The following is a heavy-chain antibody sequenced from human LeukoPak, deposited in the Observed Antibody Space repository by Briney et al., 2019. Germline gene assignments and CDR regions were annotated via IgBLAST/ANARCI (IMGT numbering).Heavy chain of an antibody. J-gene: IGHJ4*02. CDR3: AAGTPSTYDFWSVADY. Sequence: GASVTVSFTVSAYTLTELSMHWVRQAPGKGHGWMGGFDPEDGETIYAQKFQGRVTMTEDTSTDTAYMELSSLRSEDTAVYYCAAGTPSTYDFWSVADYWGQGTLVTVSS. D-gene: IGHD3-3*01. CDR1: AYTLTELS. CDR2: FDPEDGET. V-gene: IGHV1-24*01.